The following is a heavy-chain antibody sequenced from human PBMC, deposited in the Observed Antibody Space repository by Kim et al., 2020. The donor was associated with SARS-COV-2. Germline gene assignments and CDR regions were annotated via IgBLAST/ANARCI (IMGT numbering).Heavy chain of an antibody. Sequence: SETLSLTCAVSGGSISSSNWWSWVGQPPGKGRGWIGEIFLSGGTNYNPSLKSRVTISVEKPKNQFSRKLTSMTAADTAVYYCARVDSSGWYGAYYYGMDVWGQGTTVTVSS. V-gene: IGHV4-4*02. CDR1: GGSISSSNW. CDR2: IFLSGGT. CDR3: ARVDSSGWYGAYYYGMDV. D-gene: IGHD6-19*01. J-gene: IGHJ6*02.